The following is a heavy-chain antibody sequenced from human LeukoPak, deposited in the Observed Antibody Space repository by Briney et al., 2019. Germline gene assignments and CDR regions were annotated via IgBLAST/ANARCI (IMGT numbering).Heavy chain of an antibody. D-gene: IGHD3-3*01. V-gene: IGHV4-39*01. J-gene: IGHJ4*02. CDR2: MYYSGTT. CDR1: GGSISSSSYY. Sequence: TSETLSLTCTVSGGSISSSSYYWGWIRQPPGRGQEWIGTMYYSGTTYYNPSVKSRVTISVDTSQNQFSLKLSSVTAADTAVYYCAKLPSGHHYFDYWGQGTLVTVSS. CDR3: AKLPSGHHYFDY.